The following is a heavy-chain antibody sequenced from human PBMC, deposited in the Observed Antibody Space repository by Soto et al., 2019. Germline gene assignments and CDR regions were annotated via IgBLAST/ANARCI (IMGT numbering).Heavy chain of an antibody. CDR1: GFTFSSYG. J-gene: IGHJ4*02. Sequence: QVQLVESGGGVVQPGRSLRLSCAASGFTFSSYGMHWVRQAPGKGLEWEELISYDGSNKYYADSVKGRFTISRDNTKNTLTQQLNTLSAEDTAVYYCGKNSGYSYGFPFDSRSQGTLVTVSS. D-gene: IGHD5-18*01. CDR2: ISYDGSNK. V-gene: IGHV3-30*18. CDR3: GKNSGYSYGFPFDS.